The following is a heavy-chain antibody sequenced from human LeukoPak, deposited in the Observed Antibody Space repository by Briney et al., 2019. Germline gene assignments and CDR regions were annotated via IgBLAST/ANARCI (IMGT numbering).Heavy chain of an antibody. V-gene: IGHV4-34*01. D-gene: IGHD3-3*01. CDR1: GGSFSGYY. J-gene: IGHJ4*02. CDR2: INHSGST. CDR3: ARGVTIFGVVISRPYYFDY. Sequence: SETLSLTCAVYGGSFSGYYWSWLRQPPGKGLEWIGEINHSGSTNYNPSLKSRVTISVDTSKNQFSLKLSSVTAADTAVYYCARGVTIFGVVISRPYYFDYWGQGTLVTVSS.